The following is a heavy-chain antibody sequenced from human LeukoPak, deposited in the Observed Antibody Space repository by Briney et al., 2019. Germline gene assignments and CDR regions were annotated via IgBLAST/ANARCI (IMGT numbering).Heavy chain of an antibody. Sequence: PGGSLRLSCAASGFTVNTNYMTWVRQAPGKGLECVSVIYSSGRTDYADSVKGRFTISRDASKNTLYLQMNSLRAEDTAVYYCAKDVGDHDYWGQGTLVTVSS. D-gene: IGHD2-21*01. CDR1: GFTVNTNY. CDR2: IYSSGRT. J-gene: IGHJ4*02. CDR3: AKDVGDHDY. V-gene: IGHV3-53*01.